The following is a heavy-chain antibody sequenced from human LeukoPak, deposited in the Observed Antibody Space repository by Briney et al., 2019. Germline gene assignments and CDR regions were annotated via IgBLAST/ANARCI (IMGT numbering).Heavy chain of an antibody. CDR3: ARDSSGDLPFSDFDY. J-gene: IGHJ4*02. Sequence: GRSLRLSCAASGFAFSSYAMHWVRQGPGKGLEWVAVIWYDGSNKYYADSVKGRFTISRDNSKNTLYLQMNSLRAEDTAVYYCARDSSGDLPFSDFDYWGQGTLVTVSS. CDR1: GFAFSSYA. D-gene: IGHD3-22*01. CDR2: IWYDGSNK. V-gene: IGHV3-33*08.